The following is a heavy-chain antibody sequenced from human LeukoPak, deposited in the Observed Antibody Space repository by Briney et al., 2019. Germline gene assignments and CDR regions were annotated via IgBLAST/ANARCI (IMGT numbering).Heavy chain of an antibody. D-gene: IGHD2-15*01. CDR2: IYTSGST. Sequence: SETLSLTCTVSGGSISSYYWSWIRQPAGKGLEWIGRIYTSGSTNYNPSLESRVTMSVDTSKNQFSLKLSSVTAADTAVYYCARALGGFCSGGSCHHDYYYYMDVWGKGTTVTVSS. CDR3: ARALGGFCSGGSCHHDYYYYMDV. J-gene: IGHJ6*03. V-gene: IGHV4-4*07. CDR1: GGSISSYY.